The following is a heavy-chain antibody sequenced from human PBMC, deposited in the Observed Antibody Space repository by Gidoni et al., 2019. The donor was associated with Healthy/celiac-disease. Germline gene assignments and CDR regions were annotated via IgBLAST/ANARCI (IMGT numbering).Heavy chain of an antibody. D-gene: IGHD2-15*01. J-gene: IGHJ5*02. Sequence: QVQLQQWGAGLLKPSETLSLTCAVYGGSFSGYYWSWIRQPPGKGLEWIGEINHSGSTNYNPSLKSRVTISVDTSKNQFSLKLSSVTAADTAVYYCARARDIVVVVAAIGLDPWGQGTLVTVSS. CDR1: GGSFSGYY. V-gene: IGHV4-34*01. CDR3: ARARDIVVVVAAIGLDP. CDR2: INHSGST.